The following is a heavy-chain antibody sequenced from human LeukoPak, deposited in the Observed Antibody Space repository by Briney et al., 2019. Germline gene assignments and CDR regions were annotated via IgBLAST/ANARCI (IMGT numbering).Heavy chain of an antibody. CDR3: ARDLATGYSSGWYFPQPLLI. V-gene: IGHV4-59*01. Sequence: SETLSLTCTVSGGSISSYYWSWIRQPPGKGLEWIGYIYYSGSTNYNPSLESRVTISVDTSKNQFSLKLSSVTAADTAVYYCARDLATGYSSGWYFPQPLLIWGQGTMVTVSS. CDR1: GGSISSYY. CDR2: IYYSGST. D-gene: IGHD6-19*01. J-gene: IGHJ3*02.